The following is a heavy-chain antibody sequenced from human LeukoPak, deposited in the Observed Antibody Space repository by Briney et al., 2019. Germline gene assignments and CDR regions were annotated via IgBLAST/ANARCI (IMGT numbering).Heavy chain of an antibody. CDR3: AREGGTGILWWFDY. CDR1: GGTFSSYA. V-gene: IGHV1-69*01. Sequence: GASVKVSCTASGGTFSSYAISWVRQAPGQGLEWMGGIIPIFGTANYAQKFQGRVTITADESTSTAYMELSSLRSEDTAVYYCAREGGTGILWWFDYWGQGTLVTVSS. D-gene: IGHD2-21*01. J-gene: IGHJ4*02. CDR2: IIPIFGTA.